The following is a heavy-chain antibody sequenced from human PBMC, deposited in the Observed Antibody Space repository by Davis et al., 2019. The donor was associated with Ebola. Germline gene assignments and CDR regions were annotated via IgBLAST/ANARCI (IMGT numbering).Heavy chain of an antibody. J-gene: IGHJ4*02. CDR3: ARQESLYGSSDY. CDR1: GYSFTTYW. CDR2: IYPGDSET. V-gene: IGHV5-51*01. D-gene: IGHD2/OR15-2a*01. Sequence: GGSLRLSCKGSGYSFTTYWIGWVRQMPGKGLEWMGIIYPGDSETRYSPSFEGQVTISVDRSISTAYLQWSSLKASDIAMYYCARQESLYGSSDYWGQGTLVTVSS.